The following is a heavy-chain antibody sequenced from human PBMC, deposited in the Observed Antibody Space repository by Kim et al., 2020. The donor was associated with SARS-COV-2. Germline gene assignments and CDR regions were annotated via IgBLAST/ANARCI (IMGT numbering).Heavy chain of an antibody. Sequence: SETLSLTCTVSGGSITTDGYYWTWIRQNPGKDLQWIGFIYHSGSTSYNPSLKNRVTISVDTSENQFSLKMTAVTAADTAVYYCARESGGGGGGVWFDPWGQGILVTVSS. CDR1: GGSITTDGYY. CDR3: ARESGGGGGGVWFDP. J-gene: IGHJ5*02. CDR2: IYHSGST. D-gene: IGHD2-21*01. V-gene: IGHV4-31*03.